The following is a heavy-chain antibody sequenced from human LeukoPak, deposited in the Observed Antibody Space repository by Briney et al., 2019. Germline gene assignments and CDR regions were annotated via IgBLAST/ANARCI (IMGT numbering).Heavy chain of an antibody. CDR3: ARGHPLLWFGEPSPLFSWFDP. CDR2: INHSGST. CDR1: GGSFSGYY. J-gene: IGHJ5*02. D-gene: IGHD3-10*01. Sequence: SETLSLTCAVYGGSFSGYYWSWIRQPPGKGLEWIGEINHSGSTNYNPSLKSRVTISVDTSKNQFSLKLSSVTAADTAVYYCARGHPLLWFGEPSPLFSWFDPWGQGTLVTVSS. V-gene: IGHV4-34*01.